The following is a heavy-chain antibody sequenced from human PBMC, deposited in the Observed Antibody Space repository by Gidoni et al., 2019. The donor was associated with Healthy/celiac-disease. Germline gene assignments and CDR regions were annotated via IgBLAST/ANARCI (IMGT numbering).Heavy chain of an antibody. CDR3: TVPYGDYQDATYDY. J-gene: IGHJ4*02. CDR1: GFPFSGSA. CDR2: IRSKANSYAT. Sequence: EVQLVESGGGLVQPGGSLKLSCAASGFPFSGSAMHWVRQASGKGLEWVGRIRSKANSYATAYAASVKGRFTISRDDSKNTAYLQMNSLKTEDTAVYYCTVPYGDYQDATYDYWGQGTLVTVSS. D-gene: IGHD4-17*01. V-gene: IGHV3-73*02.